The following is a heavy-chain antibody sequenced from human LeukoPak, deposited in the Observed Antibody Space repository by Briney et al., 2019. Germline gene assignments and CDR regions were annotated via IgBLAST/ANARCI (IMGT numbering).Heavy chain of an antibody. CDR2: ITDNGVNT. V-gene: IGHV3-64D*08. CDR3: VFSPCTTTSHP. D-gene: IGHD1-1*01. Sequence: GGSLRLSCSPCTPIFCTNSMRWVRQAPGNGLESVSAITDNGVNTFYVDSVKGRFTICRDNSKSTLYILMSSLRPEDTAVYYCVFSPCTTTSHPWGQGTLVTVSS. J-gene: IGHJ5*02. CDR1: TPIFCTNS.